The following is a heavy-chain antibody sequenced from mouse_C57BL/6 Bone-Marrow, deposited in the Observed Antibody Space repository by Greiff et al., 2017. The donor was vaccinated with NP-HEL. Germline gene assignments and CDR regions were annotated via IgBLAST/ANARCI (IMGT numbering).Heavy chain of an antibody. CDR1: GYTFTSYR. Sequence: QVQLQQSGAELAKPGASVKLSCKASGYTFTSYRMHWVNQRPGQGLEWIGYINPCSGYTKYNQKFKDKATLTADKSSSTAYMHLSSLTYEDSAVYYCARSEVTTPFYAMDYWGQGTSVTVSS. CDR2: INPCSGYT. CDR3: ARSEVTTPFYAMDY. J-gene: IGHJ4*01. D-gene: IGHD2-3*01. V-gene: IGHV1-7*01.